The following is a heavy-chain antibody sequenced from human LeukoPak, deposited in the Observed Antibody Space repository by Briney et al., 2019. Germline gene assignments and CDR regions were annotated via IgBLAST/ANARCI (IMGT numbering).Heavy chain of an antibody. CDR2: ISGSGGST. J-gene: IGHJ4*02. CDR1: GFTFSSYG. CDR3: AKRVSMVRGVNIKPDFDH. Sequence: GGSLRLSCAASGFTFSSYGMSWVRQAPGKGLEWVSAISGSGGSTYYADSVKGRFTISRDNSKNTLYLQMNSLRAEDTAVYYCAKRVSMVRGVNIKPDFDHWGQGTLVTVSS. D-gene: IGHD3-10*01. V-gene: IGHV3-23*01.